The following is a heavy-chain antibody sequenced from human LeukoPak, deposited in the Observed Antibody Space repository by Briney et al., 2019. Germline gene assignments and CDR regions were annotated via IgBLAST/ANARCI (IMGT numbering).Heavy chain of an antibody. Sequence: PSETLSLTCIVSGGTISNYYWSWIRQPPGKGLEWIGYIYSSGSTNYNPSLKSRVTISVDTSKNQFSLKLSSVTAADTAVYYCARHSSTYYYYYMDVWGKGTTVTISS. CDR2: IYSSGST. CDR1: GGTISNYY. D-gene: IGHD5/OR15-5a*01. V-gene: IGHV4-59*08. J-gene: IGHJ6*03. CDR3: ARHSSTYYYYYMDV.